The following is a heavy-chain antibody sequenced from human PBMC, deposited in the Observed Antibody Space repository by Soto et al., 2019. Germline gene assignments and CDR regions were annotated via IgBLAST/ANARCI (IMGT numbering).Heavy chain of an antibody. V-gene: IGHV3-23*01. D-gene: IGHD4-17*01. CDR1: GFTFSSYA. J-gene: IGHJ3*02. CDR2: ISNNGYDA. CDR3: AHPRGYGVFDAVDI. Sequence: TGGSLRLSCAAAGFTFSSYAMSWVRQAPGKGMEWVSAISNNGYDAYYAESVRGRFTISRDNSINKLYLQMSRLRNEDTAVYYCAHPRGYGVFDAVDIWGQGTMVTVSS.